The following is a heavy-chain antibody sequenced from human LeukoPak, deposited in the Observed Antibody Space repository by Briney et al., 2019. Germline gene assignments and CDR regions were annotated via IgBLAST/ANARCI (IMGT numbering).Heavy chain of an antibody. CDR2: NNRSAST. Sequence: ASETLSRTCAVSAYSINSSYYGGWTPQPPGKWMEWMRSNNRSASTYYNPSLKSRVTISVDTSKTQYSLKLSSVPAADTAVYYCARHPYYDFWSAAGFDPWGQGTLVTVSS. D-gene: IGHD3-3*01. J-gene: IGHJ5*02. V-gene: IGHV4-38-2*01. CDR1: AYSINSSYY. CDR3: ARHPYYDFWSAAGFDP.